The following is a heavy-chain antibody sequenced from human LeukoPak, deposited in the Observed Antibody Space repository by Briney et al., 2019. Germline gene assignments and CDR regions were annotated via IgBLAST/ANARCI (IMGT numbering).Heavy chain of an antibody. V-gene: IGHV3-49*04. CDR3: TRDCIGGVYSNDVYYTPDL. Sequence: PGGSLRLSSTASGSSFSDYVTSWVRQAPGKGLEWVGLVLSKRFGGTTEYAASVKGRFTISRDDSKSIAYLQMNSLKTEDTAVYYCTRDCIGGVYSNDVYYTPDLWGQGTLVTVSS. D-gene: IGHD2-15*01. J-gene: IGHJ5*02. CDR2: VLSKRFGGTT. CDR1: GSSFSDYV.